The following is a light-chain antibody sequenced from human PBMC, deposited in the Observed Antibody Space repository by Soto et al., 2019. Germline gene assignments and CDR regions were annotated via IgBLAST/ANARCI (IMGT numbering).Light chain of an antibody. CDR2: LNSDGSH. Sequence: QLVLTQSPSASASLGASVKLTCTLSSGHSSYAIAWHQQQPEKGPRYLMKLNSDGSHSKGDGIPDRFSGSSSGAERYLTISSLQSEDEADYYCQTLGTGTRGVFGGGTKLTVL. CDR1: SGHSSYA. V-gene: IGLV4-69*01. CDR3: QTLGTGTRGV. J-gene: IGLJ3*02.